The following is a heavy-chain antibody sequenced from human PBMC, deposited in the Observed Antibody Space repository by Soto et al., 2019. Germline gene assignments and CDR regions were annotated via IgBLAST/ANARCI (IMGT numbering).Heavy chain of an antibody. CDR2: ISGRGGTI. V-gene: IGHV3-11*01. CDR3: ARTTWELGVRFDY. D-gene: IGHD1-26*01. Sequence: GGSLRLSCAASGFPFSDFYMTWIRRAPGRGLQCLSYISGRGGTIYYADSVKGRFTISRDNAKNSLDLQMDGLRGDDTGVYYCARTTWELGVRFDYWGQGALVTVSS. CDR1: GFPFSDFY. J-gene: IGHJ4*02.